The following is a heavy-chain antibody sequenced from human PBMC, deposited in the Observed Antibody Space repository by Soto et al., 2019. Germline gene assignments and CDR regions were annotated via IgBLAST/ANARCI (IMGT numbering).Heavy chain of an antibody. J-gene: IGHJ4*02. Sequence: QVQLQESGPGLVKPSETLSLTCTVSGGSISSYYWSWIRQPPGKGLEWIGYIYYSGSTNYNPSLKSRVTISVDTSENQFSLKLSSVTAADTAVYYCAARYYYDSSGYYRFDYWGQGTLVTVSS. CDR3: AARYYYDSSGYYRFDY. D-gene: IGHD3-22*01. V-gene: IGHV4-59*01. CDR1: GGSISSYY. CDR2: IYYSGST.